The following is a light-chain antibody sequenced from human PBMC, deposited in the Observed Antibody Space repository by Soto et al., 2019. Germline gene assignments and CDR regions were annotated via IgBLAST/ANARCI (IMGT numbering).Light chain of an antibody. CDR1: QGINNY. CDR2: SAS. V-gene: IGKV1-27*01. CDR3: QKYDSAPRT. J-gene: IGKJ1*01. Sequence: DIQMTQSPSSLSASVGDSVTITCRASQGINNYLASYQQKPGKVPVLLIYSASTLKPGIPSRFSGSGAGTDFTLTISSLQPEDFATYYCQKYDSAPRTFGQGTKVDIK.